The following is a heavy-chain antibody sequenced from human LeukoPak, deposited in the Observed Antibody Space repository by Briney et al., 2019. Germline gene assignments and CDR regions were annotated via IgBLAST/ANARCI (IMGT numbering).Heavy chain of an antibody. J-gene: IGHJ4*02. CDR2: IYYSGYT. Sequence: SETLSLTCTVSGGSISSYYWSWIRQPPGKGLKWIGNIYYSGYTTYSPSLRSRVTISVDTSKNQFSLKLGSVTAADTAVYYCARDVGAYYFDYWGQGPLVTVSS. CDR1: GGSISSYY. V-gene: IGHV4-59*12. CDR3: ARDVGAYYFDY.